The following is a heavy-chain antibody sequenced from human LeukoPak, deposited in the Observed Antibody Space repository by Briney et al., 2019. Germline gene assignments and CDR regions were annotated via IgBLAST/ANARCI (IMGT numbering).Heavy chain of an antibody. V-gene: IGHV4-61*02. CDR2: IHISGST. D-gene: IGHD3-22*01. Sequence: PSQTLSLTCTASGGSINSGSYSWTWIRQPAGKGLEWIGRIHISGSTDYTPSLKSRVTISVDTSKNQFSLKLSSVTAADTAVYYCARADRSGYFGNVVAFDIWGQGTMVTVSS. J-gene: IGHJ3*02. CDR3: ARADRSGYFGNVVAFDI. CDR1: GGSINSGSYS.